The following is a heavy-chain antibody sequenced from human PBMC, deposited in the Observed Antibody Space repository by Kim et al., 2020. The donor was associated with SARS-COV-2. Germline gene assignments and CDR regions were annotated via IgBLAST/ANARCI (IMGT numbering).Heavy chain of an antibody. Sequence: ASVKVSCKASGYTFTSYAMNWVRQAPGQGLEWMGWINTNTGNPTYAQGFTGRFVFSLDTSVSTAYLQISSLKAEDTAVYYCARDVIPCWYSSSCESLADYWGQGTLVTVSS. V-gene: IGHV7-4-1*02. D-gene: IGHD6-13*01. CDR1: GYTFTSYA. CDR3: ARDVIPCWYSSSCESLADY. J-gene: IGHJ4*02. CDR2: INTNTGNP.